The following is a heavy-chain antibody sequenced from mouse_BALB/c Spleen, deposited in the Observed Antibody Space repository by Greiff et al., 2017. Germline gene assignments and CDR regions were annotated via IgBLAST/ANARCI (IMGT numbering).Heavy chain of an antibody. J-gene: IGHJ4*01. CDR1: GYAFSSSW. V-gene: IGHV1-82*01. D-gene: IGHD2-1*01. CDR2: IYPGDGDT. CDR3: ARYGNYYYAMDY. Sequence: QVQLKESGPELVKPGASVKISCKASGYAFSSSWMNWVKQRPGQGLEWIGRIYPGDGDTNYNGKFKGKATLTADKSSSTAYMQLSSLTSVDSAVYFCARYGNYYYAMDYWGQGTSVTVSS.